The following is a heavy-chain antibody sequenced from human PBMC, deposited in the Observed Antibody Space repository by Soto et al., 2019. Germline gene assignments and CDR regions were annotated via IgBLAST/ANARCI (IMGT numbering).Heavy chain of an antibody. Sequence: QVQLVESGGGVVQPGRSLRLSCAASGFTFSSYAMHWVRQAPGKGLEWVAVISYDGSNKYYADSVKGRFTISRDNSKNPLYLQMNSLRAEDTAVYYCARDTHDGLYYYYGMDVWGQGTTVTVSS. CDR3: ARDTHDGLYYYYGMDV. CDR2: ISYDGSNK. V-gene: IGHV3-30-3*01. CDR1: GFTFSSYA. D-gene: IGHD2-8*01. J-gene: IGHJ6*02.